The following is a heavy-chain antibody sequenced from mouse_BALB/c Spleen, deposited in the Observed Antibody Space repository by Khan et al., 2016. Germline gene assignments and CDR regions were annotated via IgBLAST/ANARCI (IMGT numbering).Heavy chain of an antibody. D-gene: IGHD2-10*02. V-gene: IGHV5-6*01. J-gene: IGHJ4*01. CDR2: ISSGGSYT. Sequence: EVELVESGGDLVKPGGSLKLSCAASGFTFSSYGMSWVRQTPDKRLEWVATISSGGSYTYYPDSVKGRFTISRDNDKNTLYLQMSSLKSEDTAMYYCARQYGNYYAMDYWGQGTSVTVSS. CDR3: ARQYGNYYAMDY. CDR1: GFTFSSYG.